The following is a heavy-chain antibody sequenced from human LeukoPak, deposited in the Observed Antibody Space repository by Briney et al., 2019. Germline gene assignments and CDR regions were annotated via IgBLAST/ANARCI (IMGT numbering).Heavy chain of an antibody. V-gene: IGHV3-20*04. CDR2: INWNGGST. Sequence: GGSLRLSCAASGFTFDDYGMSWVRQAPGKGLEWVSGINWNGGSTVYADSVEGRSTISRDNAKNSLYLQMNSLRAEDTALYYCARGLTYYDFWRAFDYWGQGTLVTVSS. J-gene: IGHJ4*02. D-gene: IGHD3-3*01. CDR1: GFTFDDYG. CDR3: ARGLTYYDFWRAFDY.